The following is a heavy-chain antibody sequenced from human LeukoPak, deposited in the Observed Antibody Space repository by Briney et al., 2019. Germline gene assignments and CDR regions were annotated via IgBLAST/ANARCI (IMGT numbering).Heavy chain of an antibody. CDR2: IKQDGSEK. Sequence: GGSLRLSCAASGFTFSSDSMNWVRQAPGKGLEWVANIKQDGSEKYYVDSVKGRFTISRDNAKNSLYLQMNSLRAEDTAVYYCARAGLRFLGAFDIWGQGTMVTVSS. D-gene: IGHD3-10*01. V-gene: IGHV3-7*01. CDR1: GFTFSSDS. CDR3: ARAGLRFLGAFDI. J-gene: IGHJ3*02.